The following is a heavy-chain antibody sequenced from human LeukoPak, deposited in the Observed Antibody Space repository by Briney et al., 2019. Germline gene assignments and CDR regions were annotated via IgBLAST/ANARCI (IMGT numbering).Heavy chain of an antibody. D-gene: IGHD1-1*01. V-gene: IGHV3-53*01. CDR1: GFTVRNNY. Sequence: PGGSLRLSCAASGFTVRNNYMSWVRQAPGKGLEWVSLIYSGGSTYYADSVKGRFTISRDNSKYTLSLQMNSLRAEDTAVYYCAKVDNWKYGHHDYWGQGTLVTVSS. J-gene: IGHJ4*02. CDR2: IYSGGST. CDR3: AKVDNWKYGHHDY.